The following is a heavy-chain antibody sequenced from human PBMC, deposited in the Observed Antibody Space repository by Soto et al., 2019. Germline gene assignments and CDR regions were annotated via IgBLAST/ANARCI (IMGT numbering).Heavy chain of an antibody. CDR1: GFDFSSNS. J-gene: IGHJ5*02. CDR2: ISATGDKT. Sequence: GGSLRVSCAASGFDFSSNSMTWVRQAPGKGLEWVSGISATGDKTFYLDSVRGRFTVSRDIYKNILYLHMSSLRAEDTAVYYCTKWSGFGDAWGQGTLVTVSS. D-gene: IGHD3-10*01. CDR3: TKWSGFGDA. V-gene: IGHV3-23*01.